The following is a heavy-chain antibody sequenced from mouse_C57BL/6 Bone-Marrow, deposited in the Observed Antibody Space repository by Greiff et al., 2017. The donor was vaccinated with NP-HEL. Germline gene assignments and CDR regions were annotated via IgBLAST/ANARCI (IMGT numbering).Heavy chain of an antibody. CDR1: GYAFSSYW. CDR2: IYPGDGAT. J-gene: IGHJ1*03. V-gene: IGHV1-80*01. Sequence: VQLQQSGAELVKPGASVKISCKASGYAFSSYWLNWVKQRPGKGLEWIGQIYPGDGATNYNGKFKGKATLTADKSSSTAYMQLSSLTSEDSAVYVCARSPPRTGRGSWYFDVWGTGTTVTVSS. D-gene: IGHD4-1*01. CDR3: ARSPPRTGRGSWYFDV.